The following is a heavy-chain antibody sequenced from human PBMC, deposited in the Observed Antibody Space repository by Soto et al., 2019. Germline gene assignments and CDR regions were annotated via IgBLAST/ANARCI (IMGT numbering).Heavy chain of an antibody. D-gene: IGHD3-9*01. CDR2: INPNSGDT. J-gene: IGHJ5*02. CDR1: GYIFTGYH. V-gene: IGHV1-2*02. Sequence: ASVKVSCKASGYIFTGYHIHWVRQAPGRGLEWMGWINPNSGDTEYAQNFQGRVTMTRDTSFNLVYMEMSGLMSDDTAVYYCARDARGTRGFDEMDLWGHGALVTVSS. CDR3: ARDARGTRGFDEMDL.